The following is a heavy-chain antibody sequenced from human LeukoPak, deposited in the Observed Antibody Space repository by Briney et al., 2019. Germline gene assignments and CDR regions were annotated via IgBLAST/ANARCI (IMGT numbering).Heavy chain of an antibody. Sequence: GGSLRLSCAASGFSFSNAWMSWVRQAPGKGLEWVGRIKSKTDGGTADYAAPVKGTFTISRDDSKNTLYLQMNSLKTEDTAVYYCTTGDPWDHWFLWGQGTMVTVSS. D-gene: IGHD3-10*01. CDR3: TTGDPWDHWFL. V-gene: IGHV3-15*01. J-gene: IGHJ3*01. CDR2: IKSKTDGGTA. CDR1: GFSFSNAW.